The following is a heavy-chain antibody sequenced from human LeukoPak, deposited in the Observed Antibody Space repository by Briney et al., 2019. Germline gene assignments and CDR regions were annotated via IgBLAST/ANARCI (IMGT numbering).Heavy chain of an antibody. CDR2: ISSSSSYI. D-gene: IGHD3-9*01. CDR1: GFTFSSYS. J-gene: IGHJ4*02. V-gene: IGHV3-21*01. CDR3: ARQKESYDILTGPSGDY. Sequence: GGSLRLSCAASGFTFSSYSMNWVRQAPGKGLEWASSISSSSSYIYYADSVKGRFTISRDNAKNSLYLQMNSLRAEDTAVYYCARQKESYDILTGPSGDYWGQGTLVTVSS.